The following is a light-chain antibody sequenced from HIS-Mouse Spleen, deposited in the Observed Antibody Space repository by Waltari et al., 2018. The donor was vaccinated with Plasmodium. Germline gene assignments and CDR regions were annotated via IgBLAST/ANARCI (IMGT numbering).Light chain of an antibody. Sequence: DIQMTQSPSSLSASVGDRVTITCRASQSISSYLNWYQQKPGKAPKLRIYAASSLQSGVPSRFSCSGSGTDFTLTISSLQPEDFATYYCQQSYSTPPTFGGGTKVEIK. CDR2: AAS. CDR1: QSISSY. J-gene: IGKJ4*01. CDR3: QQSYSTPPT. V-gene: IGKV1-39*01.